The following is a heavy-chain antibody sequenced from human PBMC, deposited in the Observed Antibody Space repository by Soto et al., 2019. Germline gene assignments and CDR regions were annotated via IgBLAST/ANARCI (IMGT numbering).Heavy chain of an antibody. CDR3: VKGDSWTGRSA. V-gene: IGHV3-23*01. CDR1: GFTFSGFA. D-gene: IGHD3-3*01. J-gene: IGHJ5*02. Sequence: EVQLSESGGTSVQPGGSLRLSCVGSGFTFSGFAMSWVRQAPGKGLEWVSAVTGRGTNTYYAGSVQGRFTISRDNSNNTLYLQMTNLRAEDTAVYFCVKGDSWTGRSAWGQGTLVIVSS. CDR2: VTGRGTNT.